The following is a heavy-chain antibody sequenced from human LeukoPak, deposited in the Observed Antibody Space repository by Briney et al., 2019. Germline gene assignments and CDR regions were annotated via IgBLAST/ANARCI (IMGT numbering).Heavy chain of an antibody. CDR3: AAKSSSWYPLDY. CDR2: ITGSGGNT. V-gene: IGHV3-23*01. J-gene: IGHJ4*02. CDR1: GFTFSNYA. D-gene: IGHD6-13*01. Sequence: PGGSLRLSCAASGFTFSNYAMTWVRQAPGKGLEWVSAITGSGGNTYYADSVKGRFTISRDNSKNTLYLQMNSLRAEDTAVYYCAAKSSSWYPLDYWGQGTLVTVSS.